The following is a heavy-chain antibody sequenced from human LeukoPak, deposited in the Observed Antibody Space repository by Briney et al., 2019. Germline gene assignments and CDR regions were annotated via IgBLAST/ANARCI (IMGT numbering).Heavy chain of an antibody. CDR2: IYSGGST. CDR3: ARDLGDGYNSG. CDR1: GFTVSSNY. J-gene: IGHJ4*02. Sequence: PGGSLRLSCAASGFTVSSNYMGWVRQAPGKGLEWVSVIYSGGSTYYADSVKGRFTISRDNSKNTLYLQMNSLRGEDTAVYYCARDLGDGYNSGWGKGTLVTVSS. D-gene: IGHD5-24*01. V-gene: IGHV3-53*01.